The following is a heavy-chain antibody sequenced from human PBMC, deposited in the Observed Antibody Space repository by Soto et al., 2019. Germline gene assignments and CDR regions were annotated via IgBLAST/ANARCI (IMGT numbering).Heavy chain of an antibody. Sequence: SETLSLTCTVSGGSISSYYWSWIRQPPGKGLEWIGYIYYAGSTKYNPSLNSRVTISVDTSKNQFYLTLRSVTAADTAVYYCARGMAEEQIFYYFDYWGQGALVTVSS. J-gene: IGHJ4*02. CDR2: IYYAGST. CDR3: ARGMAEEQIFYYFDY. V-gene: IGHV4-59*12. D-gene: IGHD3-9*01. CDR1: GGSISSYY.